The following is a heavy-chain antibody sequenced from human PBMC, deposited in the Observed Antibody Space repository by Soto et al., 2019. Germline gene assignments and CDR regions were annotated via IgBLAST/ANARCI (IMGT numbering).Heavy chain of an antibody. CDR3: AKEAGVPATMIVVGYFDY. V-gene: IGHV3-30*18. CDR2: ISYDGSNK. D-gene: IGHD3-22*01. CDR1: GFTFSSYG. Sequence: QVQLVESGGGVVQPGRSLRLSCAASGFTFSSYGMHWVRQAPGKGLEWVAVISYDGSNKYYADCVKGRFTISRDNSKNTLYLQMNSLRAEDTAVYYCAKEAGVPATMIVVGYFDYWGQGTLVTVSS. J-gene: IGHJ4*02.